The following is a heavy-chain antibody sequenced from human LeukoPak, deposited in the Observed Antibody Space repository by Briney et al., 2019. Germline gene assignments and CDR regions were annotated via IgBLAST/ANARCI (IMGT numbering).Heavy chain of an antibody. V-gene: IGHV4-59*12. CDR1: GGSISSYY. Sequence: PSETLSLTCTVSGGSISSYYWSWIRQPPGKGLEWIGYIYYNGSTNYNPSLKSRVTISVDTSKNQFSLKLSSVTAADTAVYYCAREDVGQLVRNYYYGMDVWGQGTTVTVSS. CDR2: IYYNGST. J-gene: IGHJ6*02. D-gene: IGHD6-13*01. CDR3: AREDVGQLVRNYYYGMDV.